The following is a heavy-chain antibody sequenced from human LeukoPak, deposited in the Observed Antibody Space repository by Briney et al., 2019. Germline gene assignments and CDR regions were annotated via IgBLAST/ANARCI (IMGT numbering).Heavy chain of an antibody. J-gene: IGHJ5*01. CDR3: VRDFDEFDSGGYPTWFDS. D-gene: IGHD3-22*01. Sequence: GGSLRPSCEASGFTFNKNWMSWVRQTPGKALEWVANIKYDGSVVFYVDSVKGRFTISRDNAKNSVYLQMNSLRAEDTAIYYCVRDFDEFDSGGYPTWFDSWAQGTLVTVSS. CDR2: IKYDGSVV. CDR1: GFTFNKNW. V-gene: IGHV3-7*01.